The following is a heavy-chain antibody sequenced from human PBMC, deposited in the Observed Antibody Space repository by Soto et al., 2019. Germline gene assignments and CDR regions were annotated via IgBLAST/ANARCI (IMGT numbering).Heavy chain of an antibody. CDR2: ISYSGST. D-gene: IGHD2-15*01. CDR1: GGSMSSYY. J-gene: IGHJ4*02. Sequence: LSLTCTVSGGSMSSYYWTWLRQSPGRGLEWIGYISYSGSTYYNPSLKSRVTISADTSKNQFSLRMNSMISADTAVYYCARADPDASVGYWGQGTLVTVSS. CDR3: ARADPDASVGY. V-gene: IGHV4-59*01.